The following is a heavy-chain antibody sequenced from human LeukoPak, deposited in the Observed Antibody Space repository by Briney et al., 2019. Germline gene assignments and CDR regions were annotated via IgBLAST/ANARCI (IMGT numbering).Heavy chain of an antibody. D-gene: IGHD6-25*01. CDR1: GSTFSRYW. V-gene: IGHV3-74*01. Sequence: GGSLRLSCAASGSTFSRYWMHWVCQAPGKGLVWVSRIKSDGSDKIYADSVKGRFTISRDNAKNTLYLQMDSLRAEDTAVYYCATGSGNYFSYWGQGTLVTVAS. CDR3: ATGSGNYFSY. J-gene: IGHJ4*02. CDR2: IKSDGSDK.